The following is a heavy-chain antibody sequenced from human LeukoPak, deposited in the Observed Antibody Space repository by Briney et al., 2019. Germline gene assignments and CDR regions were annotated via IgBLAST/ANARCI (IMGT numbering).Heavy chain of an antibody. Sequence: SVKVSCKASGGSFRTYPISWVRQAPGQGLEWMGGLSQFFRRTDYTQKFQGRLTISTDESSSTAYMELSDLRSDDTAVYYCATSESGRSWDWFAPWGQGTLVTVSS. CDR1: GGSFRTYP. CDR2: LSQFFRRT. V-gene: IGHV1-69*05. CDR3: ATSESGRSWDWFAP. J-gene: IGHJ5*02. D-gene: IGHD3-10*01.